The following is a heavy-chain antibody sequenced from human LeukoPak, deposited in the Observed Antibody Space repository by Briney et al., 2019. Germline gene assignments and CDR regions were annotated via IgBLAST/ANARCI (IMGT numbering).Heavy chain of an antibody. CDR3: ARTWIGNVLRYFDWSGPPTYYYYGMDV. J-gene: IGHJ6*02. V-gene: IGHV1-8*01. CDR2: MNPNSGNT. Sequence: ASVKVSCKASGYTFTSYDINWVRQATGQGLEWMGWMNPNSGNTGYAQKFQGRVTMTRNTSISTAYMELSSLRSEDTAVYYCARTWIGNVLRYFDWSGPPTYYYYGMDVWGQGTTVTVSS. CDR1: GYTFTSYD. D-gene: IGHD3-9*01.